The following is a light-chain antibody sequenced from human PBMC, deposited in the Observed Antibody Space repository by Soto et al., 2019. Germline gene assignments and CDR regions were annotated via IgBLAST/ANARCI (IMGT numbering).Light chain of an antibody. J-gene: IGKJ1*01. CDR2: DAS. V-gene: IGKV1-5*01. Sequence: DIQMTQSPSTLSASVGDRVSITCRASQSIDIWLAWYQQKPGKAPKLLIYDASNLDSGVPLRFSGSGSGTDFTLTITNLQPDDFATYYCQEYNGYSWTFGQGTKVEI. CDR3: QEYNGYSWT. CDR1: QSIDIW.